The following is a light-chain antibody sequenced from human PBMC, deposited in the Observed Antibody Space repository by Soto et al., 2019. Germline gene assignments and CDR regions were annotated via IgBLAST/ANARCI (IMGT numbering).Light chain of an antibody. V-gene: IGLV1-51*01. Sequence: QSVLTQPPSVSAAPGQKVTISCSGSSSNIGNNYVSWYQQLPGTAPKLLIYENNKRPSGIPDRFSGSKSGTSATLGITGLQTGDEPDYDCGTWDKSLSAGVFGGGTKLTVL. J-gene: IGLJ3*02. CDR3: GTWDKSLSAGV. CDR2: ENN. CDR1: SSNIGNNY.